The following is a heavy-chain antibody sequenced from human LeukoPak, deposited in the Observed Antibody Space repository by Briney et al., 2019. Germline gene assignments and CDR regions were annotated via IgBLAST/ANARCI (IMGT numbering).Heavy chain of an antibody. CDR3: LGYNWFDP. Sequence: GGSLRLSCAASGFTFDDYAMHWVRQAPGKGLEWVSAISGSGGSTYYADSVKGRFTISRDNSRNMLSLQMNSLRVEDTAVYYCLGYNWFDPWGQGTLVTVSS. CDR2: ISGSGGST. J-gene: IGHJ5*02. D-gene: IGHD3-16*01. CDR1: GFTFDDYA. V-gene: IGHV3-23*01.